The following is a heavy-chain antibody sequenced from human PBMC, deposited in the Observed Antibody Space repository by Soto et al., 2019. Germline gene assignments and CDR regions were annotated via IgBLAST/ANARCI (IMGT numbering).Heavy chain of an antibody. D-gene: IGHD5-12*01. CDR1: GFTFSMYG. J-gene: IGHJ5*02. CDR2: MPSDGTSD. V-gene: IGHV3-30*03. Sequence: QEQLVESGGGVVQPGRSLRLSCVVSGFTFSMYGFHWARQAPGKGLEWVVLMPSDGTSDHYADSVKGRFTVSRDNSRNTLYLQMTNLRPDDTAVYYCARDLSGRFDPWGQGTLVTVSS. CDR3: ARDLSGRFDP.